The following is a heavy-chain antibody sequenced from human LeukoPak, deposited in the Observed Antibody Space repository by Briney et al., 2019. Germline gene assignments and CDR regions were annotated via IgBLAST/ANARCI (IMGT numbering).Heavy chain of an antibody. Sequence: GGSLRLSCAASGFTFSSYVMHWVRQAPGKGLEWVAIISYDGSNEYYADSVKGRFTISRDNSKNTLYLQMNSLRAEDTAVYYCAKVPGYDDAFDIWGQGTMVTVSS. V-gene: IGHV3-30*04. CDR1: GFTFSSYV. D-gene: IGHD6-13*01. CDR2: ISYDGSNE. J-gene: IGHJ3*02. CDR3: AKVPGYDDAFDI.